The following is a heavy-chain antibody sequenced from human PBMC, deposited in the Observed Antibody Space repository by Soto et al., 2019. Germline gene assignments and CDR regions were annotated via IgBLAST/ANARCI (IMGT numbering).Heavy chain of an antibody. Sequence: SVKVSCKASGGTFSSYAISWVRQAPGQGLEWMGGIIPIFGTANYAQKFQGRVTITADESTSTAYMELSSLRSEDTAVYYCARSIRPIVVVPAAIKTTLNYYGMDVWGQGTTVTVSS. J-gene: IGHJ6*02. D-gene: IGHD2-2*01. V-gene: IGHV1-69*13. CDR3: ARSIRPIVVVPAAIKTTLNYYGMDV. CDR2: IIPIFGTA. CDR1: GGTFSSYA.